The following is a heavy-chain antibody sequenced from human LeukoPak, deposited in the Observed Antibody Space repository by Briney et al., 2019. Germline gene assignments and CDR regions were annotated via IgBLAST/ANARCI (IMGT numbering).Heavy chain of an antibody. V-gene: IGHV3-73*01. J-gene: IGHJ4*02. CDR1: GFTFSGSV. CDR2: IRSKTNSYAT. Sequence: PGGSLRLSCAASGFTFSGSVMHWVRQASGKGLEWVGRIRSKTNSYATAYAASVKGRFTISRDDSKNTAYLQMNSLKTEDTAVYYCTRLSGSYYNVEYYFDYWGQGTLVTVSS. D-gene: IGHD3-10*01. CDR3: TRLSGSYYNVEYYFDY.